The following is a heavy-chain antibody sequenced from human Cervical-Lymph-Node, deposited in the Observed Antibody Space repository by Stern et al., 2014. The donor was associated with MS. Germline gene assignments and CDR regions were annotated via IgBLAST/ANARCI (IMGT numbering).Heavy chain of an antibody. CDR3: AREDYTQDFDY. Sequence: EVQLVESGGGLVKPGGSLRLSCAASGFTFKEYSMNWVRQAPGKGLEWVSSIRGDSVDIHYAASVKGRFTISRDNLKNSLYLQMNSLRAEDTAFYYCAREDYTQDFDYWGRGTLVTVSS. J-gene: IGHJ4*02. CDR2: IRGDSVDI. CDR1: GFTFKEYS. D-gene: IGHD4-11*01. V-gene: IGHV3-21*04.